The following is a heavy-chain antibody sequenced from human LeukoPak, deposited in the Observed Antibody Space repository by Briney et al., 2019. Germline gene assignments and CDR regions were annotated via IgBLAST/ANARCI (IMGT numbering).Heavy chain of an antibody. V-gene: IGHV3-7*01. Sequence: GGSLRFSCVASGFTFSSYWMSWVRQAPGKGLEWVANINQDGSGTYYGDSVKGRFTISRDNAKKLLYLQMNSLRADDTAVYYCARDNLISAAGSDYWGQGTLVTVPS. CDR2: INQDGSGT. CDR1: GFTFSSYW. CDR3: ARDNLISAAGSDY. D-gene: IGHD6-13*01. J-gene: IGHJ4*02.